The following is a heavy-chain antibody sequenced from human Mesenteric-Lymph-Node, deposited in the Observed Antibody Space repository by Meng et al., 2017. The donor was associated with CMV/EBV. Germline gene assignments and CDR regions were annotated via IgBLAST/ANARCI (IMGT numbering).Heavy chain of an antibody. Sequence: GGSLRLSCTASGFSLSIYSMNWVRQAPGKGLEWVAYIGTGFTKYYADSLAGRFTVSRDDAKNSLYLQVNSLRGEDTAVYVCVRDPVVSGLDVWGQGTAVTVSS. CDR3: VRDPVVSGLDV. J-gene: IGHJ6*02. CDR1: GFSLSIYS. D-gene: IGHD5/OR15-5a*01. CDR2: IGTGFTK. V-gene: IGHV3-48*04.